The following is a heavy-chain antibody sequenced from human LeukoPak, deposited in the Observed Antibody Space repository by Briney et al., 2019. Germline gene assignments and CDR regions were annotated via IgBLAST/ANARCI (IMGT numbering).Heavy chain of an antibody. D-gene: IGHD3-16*02. CDR3: ARVPAGVIGMKDAFDI. J-gene: IGHJ3*02. CDR2: ISYDGSNK. V-gene: IGHV3-30*03. Sequence: GGSLRLSCAASGFTLSSYGMHWVRQAPGKGLEWVAVISYDGSNKYYADTVKGRFTISRHNAKNSLYLQMNSLRAEDTAVYYCARVPAGVIGMKDAFDIWGQGTMVTVSS. CDR1: GFTLSSYG.